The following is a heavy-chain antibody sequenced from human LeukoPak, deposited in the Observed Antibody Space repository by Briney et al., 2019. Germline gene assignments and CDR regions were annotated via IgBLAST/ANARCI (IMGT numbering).Heavy chain of an antibody. D-gene: IGHD4-17*01. J-gene: IGHJ1*01. CDR1: GYTFTSYG. CDR2: ISAYNGNT. V-gene: IGHV1-18*01. Sequence: ASVKVSCKASGYTFTSYGISWVRQAPGQGLEWMGWISAYNGNTNHAQKLQGRVTMTTDTSTSTAYMELRSLRSDDTAVYYCARDAVTTREGSEYFQHWGQGTLVTVSS. CDR3: ARDAVTTREGSEYFQH.